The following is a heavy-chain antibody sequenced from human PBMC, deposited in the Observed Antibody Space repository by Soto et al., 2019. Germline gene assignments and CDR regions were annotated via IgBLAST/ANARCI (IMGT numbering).Heavy chain of an antibody. V-gene: IGHV6-1*01. J-gene: IGHJ6*02. CDR2: TYYRSKWYN. D-gene: IGHD1-1*01. CDR3: ARDFWSGNWNDEGYYYYGMDV. Sequence: SQTLSLTCAISGDSVSSNSAAGNCIIHSPSRCLEWLGRTYYRSKWYNDYAVSVKSRITINPDTSKNQFSLQLNSVTPEDTAVYYCARDFWSGNWNDEGYYYYGMDVWGQGTTVTVSS. CDR1: GDSVSSNSAA.